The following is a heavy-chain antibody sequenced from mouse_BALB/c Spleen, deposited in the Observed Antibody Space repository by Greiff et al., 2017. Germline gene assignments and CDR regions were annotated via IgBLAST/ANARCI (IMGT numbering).Heavy chain of an antibody. D-gene: IGHD2-12*01. V-gene: IGHV2-2*02. CDR1: GFSLTSYG. J-gene: IGHJ3*01. Sequence: QMQLKESGPGLVQPSQSLSITCTVSGFSLTSYGVHWVRQSPGKGLEWLGVIWSGGSTDYNAAFISRLSISKDNSKSQVFFKMNSLQANDTAIYYCARKDDGFAYWGQGTLVTVSA. CDR2: IWSGGST. CDR3: ARKDDGFAY.